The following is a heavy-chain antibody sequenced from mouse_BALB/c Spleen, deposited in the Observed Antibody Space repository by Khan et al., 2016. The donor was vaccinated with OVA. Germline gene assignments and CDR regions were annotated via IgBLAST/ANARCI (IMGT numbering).Heavy chain of an antibody. CDR2: IHYSGRT. CDR3: AGGFPTY. J-gene: IGHJ3*01. CDR1: GYSITSGYN. V-gene: IGHV3-1*02. Sequence: QLEESGPDLVKPSQSLSLTCTVTGYSITSGYNWHWIRQFPGNKLEWMGYIHYSGRTNYKPSLKSRISITRDTSKNQFFLQLNSVTSEDTATYYCAGGFPTYWGQGTLVTVSA.